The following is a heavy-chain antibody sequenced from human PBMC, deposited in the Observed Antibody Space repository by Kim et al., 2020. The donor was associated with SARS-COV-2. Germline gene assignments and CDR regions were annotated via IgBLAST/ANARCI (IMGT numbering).Heavy chain of an antibody. J-gene: IGHJ6*02. CDR2: K. CDR3: ARLLSYYYGMDV. V-gene: IGHV3-33*01. Sequence: KYYADSVTGRFTISRDNSKNTLYLQMNSLRAEDTAVYYCARLLSYYYGMDVWGQGTTVTVSS.